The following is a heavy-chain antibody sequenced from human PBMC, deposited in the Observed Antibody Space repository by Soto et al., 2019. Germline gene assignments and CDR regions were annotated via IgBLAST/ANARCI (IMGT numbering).Heavy chain of an antibody. CDR2: ISYDGSNK. CDR3: ARGSGWYREYFDY. Sequence: GGSLRLSCAASGFTFSSYAMHWVRQAPGKGLEWVAVISYDGSNKYYADSVKGRFTISRDNSKNTLYLQMNSLRAEDTAVYYCARGSGWYREYFDYWGQGTLVTVSS. D-gene: IGHD6-19*01. V-gene: IGHV3-30-3*01. J-gene: IGHJ4*02. CDR1: GFTFSSYA.